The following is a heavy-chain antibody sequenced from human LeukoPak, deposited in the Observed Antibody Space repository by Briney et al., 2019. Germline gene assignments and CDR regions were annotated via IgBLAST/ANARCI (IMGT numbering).Heavy chain of an antibody. Sequence: PGGSLRVSCAASVFSFSSYGMHWVRQAPGKGLEWVAFIRYDGSNKYYEDAVKGRFTISRDNSKNTLYLQMNSLRAEDTAVYYCAKGRCSNTSCDDLDWFDPWGQRTLVTVS. D-gene: IGHD2-2*01. CDR2: IRYDGSNK. CDR1: VFSFSSYG. J-gene: IGHJ5*02. V-gene: IGHV3-30*02. CDR3: AKGRCSNTSCDDLDWFDP.